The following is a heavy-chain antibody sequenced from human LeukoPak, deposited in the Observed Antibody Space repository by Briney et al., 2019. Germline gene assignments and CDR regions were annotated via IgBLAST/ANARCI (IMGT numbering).Heavy chain of an antibody. V-gene: IGHV1-18*01. CDR2: IGAHNRNT. D-gene: IGHD3-22*01. Sequence: ASVKVSCKASGYTFTNYGVTWVRQAPGQGLEWMGWIGAHNRNTNYAQKLQGRVTMTTDTSTSAAYMELRSLISDDTAVYYCARVEGSYYHDSSGYSAHWGQGTLVTVSS. CDR3: ARVEGSYYHDSSGYSAH. CDR1: GYTFTNYG. J-gene: IGHJ1*01.